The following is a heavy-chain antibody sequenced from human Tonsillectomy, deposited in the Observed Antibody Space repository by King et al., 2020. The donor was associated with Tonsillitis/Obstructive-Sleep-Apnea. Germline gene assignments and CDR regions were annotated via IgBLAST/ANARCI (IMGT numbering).Heavy chain of an antibody. CDR1: GGSISSSSYY. CDR3: ARIGLGDRWVY. CDR2: IYYSGST. V-gene: IGHV4-39*01. D-gene: IGHD1-26*01. J-gene: IGHJ4*02. Sequence: QLQESGPGLVKPSETLSLTCTVSGGSISSSSYYWGWIRQPPGKGLEWIGSIYYSGSTYYNPSLKSRVTISVDTSKNQFSLKLSSVTAADTAVYYCARIGLGDRWVYWGQGTLVTVSS.